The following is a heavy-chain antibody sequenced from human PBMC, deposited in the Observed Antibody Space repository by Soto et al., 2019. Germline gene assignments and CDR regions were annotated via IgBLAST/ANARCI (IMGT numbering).Heavy chain of an antibody. CDR3: ARGGYHGSGSYSSDY. CDR1: GFTFSDYY. J-gene: IGHJ4*02. V-gene: IGHV3-11*06. CDR2: ISSSSSYT. Sequence: GGSLRLSCAASGFTFSDYYMNWIRQVPGKGLEWVSYISSSSSYTNYADSVKGRFTISRDNAKNSLYLQMNSLRAEDTAVYYCARGGYHGSGSYSSDYWGQGTLVTVYS. D-gene: IGHD3-10*01.